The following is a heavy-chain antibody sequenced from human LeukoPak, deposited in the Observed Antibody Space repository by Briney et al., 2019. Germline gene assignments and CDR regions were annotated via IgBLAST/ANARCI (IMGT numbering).Heavy chain of an antibody. CDR1: GFTFSSYW. CDR2: INQDGSEK. V-gene: IGHV3-7*01. D-gene: IGHD3-10*02. CDR3: AELGITMIGGV. J-gene: IGHJ6*04. Sequence: GGSLRLSCATSGFTFSSYWMSWVRQAPGKGLEWVAYINQDGSEKNYADSVKGRFTISRDNARNSLYLQMNSLRAEDTAVYYCAELGITMIGGVWGKGTTVTISS.